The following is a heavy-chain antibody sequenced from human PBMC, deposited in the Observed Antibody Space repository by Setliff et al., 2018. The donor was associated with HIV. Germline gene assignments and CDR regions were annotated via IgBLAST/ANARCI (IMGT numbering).Heavy chain of an antibody. CDR3: ARDHQWLLRGSYYYYYYMDV. Sequence: ASVKVSCKASGYTFSNYAMHWVRQAPGQGLEWMGAINPSGGSTRYAQKFQGRVTITRDTSASTAYMELSSLRSEDTAVYYCARDHQWLLRGSYYYYYYMDVWGKGTTVTVSS. D-gene: IGHD5-12*01. CDR1: GYTFSNYA. J-gene: IGHJ6*03. V-gene: IGHV1-46*01. CDR2: INPSGGST.